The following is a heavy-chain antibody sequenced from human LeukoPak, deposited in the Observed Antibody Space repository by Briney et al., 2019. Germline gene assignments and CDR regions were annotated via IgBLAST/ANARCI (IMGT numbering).Heavy chain of an antibody. CDR3: ASESALGAHFDY. CDR2: INPGSGST. Sequence: ASVKVSCKASGYTFTGYYIHWVRQAPAQGFEWMGIINPGSGSTSYAQRFQGRLTMTRDTSTSTVYMELSSLRSNDTAVYYCASESALGAHFDYWGQGTLVTVSS. D-gene: IGHD1-26*01. J-gene: IGHJ4*02. CDR1: GYTFTGYY. V-gene: IGHV1-46*01.